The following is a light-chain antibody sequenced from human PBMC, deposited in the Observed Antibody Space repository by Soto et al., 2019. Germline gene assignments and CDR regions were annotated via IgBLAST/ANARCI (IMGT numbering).Light chain of an antibody. CDR3: KQYNEWRLIS. CDR1: QSVRMK. CDR2: DTS. V-gene: IGKV3-15*01. J-gene: IGKJ5*01. Sequence: EIVVTQSPATLSVSPGESATLYCRTSQSVRMKLAWDQQKPGGAPRLLIYDTSIRATDIPARFSGSGSGTEFTVTISGLQSEDFAVYFCKQYNEWRLISFGQGTRLEIK.